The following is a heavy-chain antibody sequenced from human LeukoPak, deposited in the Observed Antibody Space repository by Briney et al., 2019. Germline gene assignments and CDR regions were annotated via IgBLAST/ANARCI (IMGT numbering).Heavy chain of an antibody. CDR3: AKYGNSGWVIDN. V-gene: IGHV4-59*08. CDR2: IYYTGGT. Sequence: SETLSLTCTVTGGSIGSDYWTWIRQPPGKGLEYIGYIYYTGGTNYNPSLKSRVTISVDTSKNQFSLKLSSVTAADTAVYFCAKYGNSGWVIDNWGQGTLVTVSS. D-gene: IGHD6-19*01. CDR1: GGSIGSDY. J-gene: IGHJ4*02.